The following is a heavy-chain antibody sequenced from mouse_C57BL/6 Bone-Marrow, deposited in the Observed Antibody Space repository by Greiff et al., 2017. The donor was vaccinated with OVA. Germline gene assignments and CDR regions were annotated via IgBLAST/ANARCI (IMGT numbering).Heavy chain of an antibody. CDR2: IDPENGDT. Sequence: EVQLQQSGAELVRPGASVKLSCTASGFNIKDDYMHWVKQRPEQGLEWIGWIDPENGDTEYASKFQGKATITADTSSNTAYLQLSSLTSEDTAVYYCARDYGSSPLFAYWGQGTLVTVSA. V-gene: IGHV14-4*01. J-gene: IGHJ3*01. CDR3: ARDYGSSPLFAY. CDR1: GFNIKDDY. D-gene: IGHD1-1*01.